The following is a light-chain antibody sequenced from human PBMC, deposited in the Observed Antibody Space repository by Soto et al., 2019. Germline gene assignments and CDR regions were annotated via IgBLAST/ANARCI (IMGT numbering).Light chain of an antibody. CDR2: LGY. J-gene: IGKJ2*02. CDR1: HSLLHTNGYTY. CDR3: MQALQTPWT. Sequence: DIVMTQSPLSLPVTPGEPASISCRSGHSLLHTNGYTYLDWYLQKPGQSPQLLIYLGYTRASGVPDRFSGCGSGTDFTLKISRVEAEDVGVYYCMQALQTPWTFGQGTKLEIK. V-gene: IGKV2-28*01.